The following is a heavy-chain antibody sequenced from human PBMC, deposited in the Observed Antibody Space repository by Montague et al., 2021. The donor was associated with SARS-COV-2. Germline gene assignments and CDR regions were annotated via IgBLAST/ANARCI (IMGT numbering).Heavy chain of an antibody. J-gene: IGHJ4*02. D-gene: IGHD3-22*01. CDR3: ARGRQHFNMIVVAMTGGEYYFDY. V-gene: IGHV4-34*01. Sequence: SETLSLTCAVYGGSFSDYYWSWIRQPPGKGPEWIGEINHRGTSKYNPSLKSRVSISLDTSKNQFSLYLSSVTVADAAVYYYARGRQHFNMIVVAMTGGEYYFDYWGQGTLVTVSS. CDR2: INHRGTS. CDR1: GGSFSDYY.